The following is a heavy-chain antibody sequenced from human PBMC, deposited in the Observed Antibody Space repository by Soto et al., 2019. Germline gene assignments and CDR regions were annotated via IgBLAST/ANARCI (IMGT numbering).Heavy chain of an antibody. CDR3: ARQTTYSSSWYDY. Sequence: SETLSLTCTVSGGSISNYYWTWIRQPAGKGLEWIGRIYTSGSTNYNPSLKSRVTMSVDTSKNQFSLKLSSVTAADTALYYCARQTTYSSSWYDYWGHGTLVTVS. J-gene: IGHJ5*01. CDR1: GGSISNYY. CDR2: IYTSGST. D-gene: IGHD6-13*01. V-gene: IGHV4-4*07.